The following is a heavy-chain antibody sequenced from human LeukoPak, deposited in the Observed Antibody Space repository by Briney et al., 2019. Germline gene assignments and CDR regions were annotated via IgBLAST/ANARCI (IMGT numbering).Heavy chain of an antibody. CDR3: ALVVVPAAMGQPDL. CDR2: IGIDSGNT. V-gene: IGHV3-21*05. CDR1: GFTFSDYS. J-gene: IGHJ2*01. Sequence: GGSLRLSCAASGFTFSDYSMNWVRQAPGKGLEWISYIGIDSGNTNYADSVKGRFTISRDNAKNSLYLQMNSLRAEDTAVYYCALVVVPAAMGQPDLWGRGTLVTVSS. D-gene: IGHD2-2*01.